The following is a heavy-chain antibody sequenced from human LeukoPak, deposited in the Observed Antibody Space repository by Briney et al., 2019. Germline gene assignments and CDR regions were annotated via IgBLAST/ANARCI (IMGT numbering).Heavy chain of an antibody. J-gene: IGHJ5*02. CDR3: ARNWFDP. V-gene: IGHV3-53*05. CDR1: GFTVSSDY. CDR2: IYSGGST. Sequence: HPGGSLRLSCAASGFTVSSDYMSWVRQAPGKGLEWVSVIYSGGSTYYADSVKGRFTISGDKSKNTVYLQMNSLRFEDTAMYYCARNWFDPWGQGTLVTVSS.